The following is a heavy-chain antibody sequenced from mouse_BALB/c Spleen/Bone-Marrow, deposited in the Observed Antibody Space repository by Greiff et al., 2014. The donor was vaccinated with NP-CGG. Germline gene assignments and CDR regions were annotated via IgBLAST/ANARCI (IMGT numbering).Heavy chain of an antibody. Sequence: QVHVKQSGAELVKPGASVKLSCKASGFTFTNYYMYWVKQRPGQDLEWIGEINPSNGGTNFNEKFKSKATLTVDKSSNTAYMQLSSLTSEDSAVYYCATLGRFAYWGQGTLVTVSA. CDR2: INPSNGGT. D-gene: IGHD4-1*01. CDR3: ATLGRFAY. CDR1: GFTFTNYY. J-gene: IGHJ3*01. V-gene: IGHV1S81*02.